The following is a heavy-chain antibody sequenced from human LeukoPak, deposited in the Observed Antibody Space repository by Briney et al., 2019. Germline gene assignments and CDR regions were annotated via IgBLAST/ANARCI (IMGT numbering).Heavy chain of an antibody. Sequence: ASVKVSCKASGYTFTSYGISWVRQAPGQGLEWMGWISAYNGNTNYAQRLQGRVTMTTDTSTSTAYMELRSLRSDDTAVYYCAREGRGVIIGNWFDPWGQGTLVTVSS. CDR1: GYTFTSYG. CDR2: ISAYNGNT. J-gene: IGHJ5*02. CDR3: AREGRGVIIGNWFDP. D-gene: IGHD3-10*01. V-gene: IGHV1-18*01.